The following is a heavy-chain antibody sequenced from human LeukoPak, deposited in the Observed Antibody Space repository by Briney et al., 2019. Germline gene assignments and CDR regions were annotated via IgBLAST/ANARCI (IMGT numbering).Heavy chain of an antibody. D-gene: IGHD6-13*01. CDR1: GGSISSGSYY. V-gene: IGHV4-61*02. J-gene: IGHJ3*02. Sequence: SETLSLTCTVSGGSISSGSYYWSWIRQPAGKGLEWIGRIYTSGSTNYNPSLKSRVTISVDTSKNQFSLKLSSVTAADTAVYYCARLAAGRAFDIWGQGTMVTVSS. CDR2: IYTSGST. CDR3: ARLAAGRAFDI.